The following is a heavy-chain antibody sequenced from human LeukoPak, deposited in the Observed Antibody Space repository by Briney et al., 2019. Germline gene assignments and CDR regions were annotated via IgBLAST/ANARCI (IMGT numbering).Heavy chain of an antibody. J-gene: IGHJ4*02. CDR1: GFTFTDYY. D-gene: IGHD2-8*01. V-gene: IGHV3-11*04. CDR2: VSSSGGTL. CDR3: ARGDPMLSFDY. Sequence: GGSLRLSCAASGFTFTDYYMSWIRQAPGKGLEWVSYVSSSGGTLYYADSVKGRFTISRDNAMNSLYLQLNSLRVEDTAVYYCARGDPMLSFDYWGQGILVTVSS.